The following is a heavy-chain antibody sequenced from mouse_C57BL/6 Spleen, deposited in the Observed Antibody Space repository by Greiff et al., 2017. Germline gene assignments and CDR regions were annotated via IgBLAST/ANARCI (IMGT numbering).Heavy chain of an antibody. D-gene: IGHD2-5*01. Sequence: EVQLQESGPVLVKPGASVKMSCKASGYTFTDYYMNWVKQSHGKSLEWIGVINPYNGGTSYNQKFKGKATLTVDKSSSTAYMELNSLTSEDSAVYYCARSVYSHYGGDYFDYWGQGTTLTVSS. CDR2: INPYNGGT. CDR1: GYTFTDYY. CDR3: ARSVYSHYGGDYFDY. V-gene: IGHV1-19*01. J-gene: IGHJ2*01.